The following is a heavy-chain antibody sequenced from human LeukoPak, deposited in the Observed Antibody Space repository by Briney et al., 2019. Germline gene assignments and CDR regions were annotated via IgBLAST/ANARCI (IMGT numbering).Heavy chain of an antibody. J-gene: IGHJ5*02. CDR1: GGSVSSGSYY. V-gene: IGHV4-61*02. D-gene: IGHD5-18*01. Sequence: SQTLSLTCTVSGGSVSSGSYYWRWIRQPAGKGPEWIGRIYTSGSTNYHPSLKSRFTISVDTSKNQFSLTLASVTAADTASYYCAKGAGGFSYYNWFDPWGQGTLVTVSS. CDR2: IYTSGST. CDR3: AKGAGGFSYYNWFDP.